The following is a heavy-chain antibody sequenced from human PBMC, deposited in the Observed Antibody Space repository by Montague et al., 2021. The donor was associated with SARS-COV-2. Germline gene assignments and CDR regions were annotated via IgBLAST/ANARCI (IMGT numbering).Heavy chain of an antibody. CDR1: GASFSNYY. Sequence: SETLSLTCAVYGASFSNYYWSWIRQSPGKGLEWVGEINHSGYTDYNPSLGSRLTISLDSSKKQFSPKMTSVTAAATAIYYCASVPRCSVGFWAYWGQGTLVSASS. J-gene: IGHJ4*02. V-gene: IGHV4-34*01. CDR3: ASVPRCSVGFWAY. CDR2: INHSGYT. D-gene: IGHD2-15*01.